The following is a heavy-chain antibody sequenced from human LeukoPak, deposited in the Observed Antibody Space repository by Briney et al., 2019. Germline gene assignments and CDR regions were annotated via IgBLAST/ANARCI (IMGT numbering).Heavy chain of an antibody. D-gene: IGHD1-26*01. CDR1: GGSISSYY. CDR3: ARGVNSGYFDY. CDR2: IYYSGST. V-gene: IGHV4-59*01. Sequence: SETLSLTCTVSGGSISSYYWTWIRQPPGKGLEWIGYIYYSGSTNYNPSLKSRVTISVDTSKNQFSLKLTSVTAADTAVHYCARGVNSGYFDYCGQGTLVTVFS. J-gene: IGHJ4*02.